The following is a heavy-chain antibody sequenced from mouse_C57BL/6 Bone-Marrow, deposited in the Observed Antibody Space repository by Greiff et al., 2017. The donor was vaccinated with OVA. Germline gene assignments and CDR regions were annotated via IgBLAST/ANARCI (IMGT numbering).Heavy chain of an antibody. CDR3: ARPSIYYYGSSSWYFDV. J-gene: IGHJ1*03. CDR1: GYTFTDYN. Sequence: VQLQQSGPELVKPGASVKIPCKASGYTFTDYNMDWVKQSHGKSLEWIGDINPNNGGTIYNQKFKGKATLTVDKSSSTAYMELRSLTSEDTAVYYCARPSIYYYGSSSWYFDVWGTGTTVTVSS. V-gene: IGHV1-18*01. CDR2: INPNNGGT. D-gene: IGHD1-1*01.